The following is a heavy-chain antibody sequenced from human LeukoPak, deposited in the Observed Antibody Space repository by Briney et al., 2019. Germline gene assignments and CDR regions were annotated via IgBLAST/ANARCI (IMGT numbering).Heavy chain of an antibody. V-gene: IGHV4-38-2*01. CDR3: ARACSSTSCYTR. CDR2: IYHSGST. Sequence: PSETLSLTCAVSGYSISSGYYWGWIRQPPGKELEWIGSIYHSGSTYYNPSLKSRVTISVDTSKNQFSLKLSSLTAADTAVYYCARACSSTSCYTRWGQGTLVTVSS. D-gene: IGHD2-2*02. J-gene: IGHJ4*02. CDR1: GYSISSGYY.